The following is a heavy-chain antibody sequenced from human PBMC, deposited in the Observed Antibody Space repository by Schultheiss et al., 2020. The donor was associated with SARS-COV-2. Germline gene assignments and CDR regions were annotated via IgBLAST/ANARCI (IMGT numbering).Heavy chain of an antibody. CDR3: ARRRGSYYGGPVGVLGNPGWFDP. D-gene: IGHD1-26*01. CDR2: IYPGDSDT. V-gene: IGHV5-51*01. J-gene: IGHJ5*02. Sequence: GGSLRLSCKGSGYSFTSYWIGWVRQMPGKGLEWMGIIYPGDSDTRYSPSFQGQVTISADKSISTAYLQWSSLKASDTAMYYCARRRGSYYGGPVGVLGNPGWFDPWGQGTLVTVSS. CDR1: GYSFTSYW.